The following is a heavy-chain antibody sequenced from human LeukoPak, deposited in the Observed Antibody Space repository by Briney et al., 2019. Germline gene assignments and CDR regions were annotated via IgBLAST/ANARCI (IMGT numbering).Heavy chain of an antibody. Sequence: SETLSLTCTVSGGSISSGSYYWSWIRQPAGKGLEWIGRIYTSGSTNYNPSLKSRVTISVDTSKNQFSLKLSSVTAADTAVYYCARATYYDFWSGYLSFDPWGQGTLVTVSS. CDR2: IYTSGST. V-gene: IGHV4-61*02. CDR1: GGSISSGSYY. CDR3: ARATYYDFWSGYLSFDP. J-gene: IGHJ5*02. D-gene: IGHD3-3*01.